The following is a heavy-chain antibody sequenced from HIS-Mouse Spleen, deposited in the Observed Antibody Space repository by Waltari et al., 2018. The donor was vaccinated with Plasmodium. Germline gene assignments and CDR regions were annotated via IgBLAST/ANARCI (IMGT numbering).Heavy chain of an antibody. D-gene: IGHD6-13*01. CDR2: IKQDGSEK. CDR3: ASSWYWYFDL. V-gene: IGHV3-7*01. J-gene: IGHJ2*01. Sequence: EVQLVESGGGLVQPGGSLRLSCAASGFTFSSYWVRWVRPAPGKGLEWVANIKQDGSEKYYVDSVKGRFTISRDNAKNSLYLQMNSLRAEDTAVYYCASSWYWYFDLWGRGTLVTVSS. CDR1: GFTFSSYW.